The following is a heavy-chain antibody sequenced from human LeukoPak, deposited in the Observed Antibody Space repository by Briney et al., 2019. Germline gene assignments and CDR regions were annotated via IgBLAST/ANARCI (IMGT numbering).Heavy chain of an antibody. CDR3: ARADCTNGVCYLGYGVDY. J-gene: IGHJ4*02. Sequence: GASVKVSCKTSGYTFTRYYMHWVRQAPGQGLEWMGRINPNSGGTNYAQKFQGRVHMTRDTAISTAYMELSRLRSDDTTVYYCARADCTNGVCYLGYGVDYWGQGTLVTVSS. CDR2: INPNSGGT. V-gene: IGHV1-2*06. CDR1: GYTFTRYY. D-gene: IGHD2-8*01.